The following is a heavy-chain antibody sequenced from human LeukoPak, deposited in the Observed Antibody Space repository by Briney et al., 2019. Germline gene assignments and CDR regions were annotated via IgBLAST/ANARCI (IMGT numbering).Heavy chain of an antibody. CDR2: ISRSGSTI. Sequence: PGGSLRLSCAASGFTFSNFEMNWVRQAPGKGLEWASYISRSGSTIYYADSVKGRFAISRDNAKNSLYLQMNSLRAEDTAVYYCARDIYAGSFDYWGQGTLVTVSS. CDR3: ARDIYAGSFDY. V-gene: IGHV3-48*03. D-gene: IGHD4-23*01. J-gene: IGHJ4*02. CDR1: GFTFSNFE.